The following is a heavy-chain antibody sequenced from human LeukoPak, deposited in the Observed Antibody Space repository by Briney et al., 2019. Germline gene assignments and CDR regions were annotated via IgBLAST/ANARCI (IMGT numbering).Heavy chain of an antibody. J-gene: IGHJ4*02. CDR2: ISSSSSYI. V-gene: IGHV3-21*01. Sequence: NSGGSLRLSCAASGFTFSSYSMNWVRQAPGKGLEWVSSISSSSSYIYYADSVKGRFTISRDNAKNSLYLQTNSLRAEDTAVYYCARGYCTNGVCYHFDYWGQGTLVTVSS. CDR3: ARGYCTNGVCYHFDY. CDR1: GFTFSSYS. D-gene: IGHD2-8*01.